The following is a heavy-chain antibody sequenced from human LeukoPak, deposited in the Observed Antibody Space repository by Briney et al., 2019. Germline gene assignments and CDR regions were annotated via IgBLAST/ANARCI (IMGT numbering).Heavy chain of an antibody. V-gene: IGHV1-24*01. J-gene: IGHJ6*02. CDR2: FDPEDGET. Sequence: ASVKVSCKVSGYTLTELSMHWVRRAPGKGLEWMGGFDPEDGETIYAQKFQGRVTMTEDTSTDTAYMELSSLRSEDTAVYYCATMYYYGSGSYYNPVRYYYYGMDVWGQGTTVTVSS. CDR3: ATMYYYGSGSYYNPVRYYYYGMDV. CDR1: GYTLTELS. D-gene: IGHD3-10*01.